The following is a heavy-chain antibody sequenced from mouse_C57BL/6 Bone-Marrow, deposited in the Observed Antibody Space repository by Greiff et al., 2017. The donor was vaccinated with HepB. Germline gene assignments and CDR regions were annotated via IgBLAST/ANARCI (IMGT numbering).Heavy chain of an antibody. CDR1: GYTFTDHT. V-gene: IGHV1-78*01. CDR2: IYPRDGST. D-gene: IGHD2-3*01. Sequence: VQLQQSDAELVKPGASVKISCKASGYTFTDHTIHWMKQRPEQGLEWIGYIYPRDGSTKYNEKFKGKATLTADKSSSTAYMQLNSLTSEDSAVYFCARGVYNGYSYFDYWGQGTTLTVSS. CDR3: ARGVYNGYSYFDY. J-gene: IGHJ2*01.